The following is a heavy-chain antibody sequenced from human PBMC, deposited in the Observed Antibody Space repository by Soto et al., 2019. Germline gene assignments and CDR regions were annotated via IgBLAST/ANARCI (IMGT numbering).Heavy chain of an antibody. J-gene: IGHJ4*02. CDR2: IRSSSSYI. V-gene: IGHV3-21*01. CDR3: XXXXXXXXXXXXXXYY. CDR1: GFTFRSYS. Sequence: EVQLVESGGGLVKPGGSLRLSCAASGFTFRSYSMNWVRQAPXXXLXXXSSIRSSSSYIYYADSVKGRFTISRDNAKNSLYLQMNSLRAEDXAXYXCXXXXXXXXXXXXXXYYWGQGTLVTVSS.